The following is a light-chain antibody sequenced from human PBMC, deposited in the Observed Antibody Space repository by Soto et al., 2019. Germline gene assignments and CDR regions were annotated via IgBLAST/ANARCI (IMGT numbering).Light chain of an antibody. CDR3: QQYNNWPPIT. CDR1: QTISSW. V-gene: IGKV1-5*01. J-gene: IGKJ5*01. CDR2: AAS. Sequence: DIQMTQSPSTLSGSVGDRVTITCRASQTISSWLAWYQQKPGKAPKLLIYAASTLQSGVPSRFSGSGSGTEFTLTISSLQSEDFAVYYCQQYNNWPPITFGQGTRLEIK.